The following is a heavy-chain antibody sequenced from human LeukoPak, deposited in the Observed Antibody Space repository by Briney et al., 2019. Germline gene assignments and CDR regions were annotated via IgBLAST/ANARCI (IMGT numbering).Heavy chain of an antibody. V-gene: IGHV4-30-2*01. CDR2: ISNGGRT. Sequence: SQTLSLTCAVSGGAINSGGYSWSWIRQAPGKGLEWVGYISNGGRTYYNPSLKSRVTMSVDRSKNQFSLNLSSVTAADTAVYYCARATPHYYDSSGYYWFDPWGQGTLVTVSS. D-gene: IGHD3-22*01. CDR3: ARATPHYYDSSGYYWFDP. J-gene: IGHJ5*02. CDR1: GGAINSGGYS.